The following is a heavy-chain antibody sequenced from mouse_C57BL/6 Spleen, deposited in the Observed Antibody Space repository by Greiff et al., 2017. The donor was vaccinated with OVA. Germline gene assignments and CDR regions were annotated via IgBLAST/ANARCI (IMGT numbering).Heavy chain of an antibody. Sequence: VQVVESGPELVKPGASVKISCKASGYAFSSSWMNWVKQRPGKGLEWIGRIYPGDGDTNYNGKFKGKATLTADKSSSTAYMQLSSLTSEDSAVYFCARSTVVADFDYWGQGTTLTVSS. V-gene: IGHV1-82*01. CDR1: GYAFSSSW. CDR3: ARSTVVADFDY. J-gene: IGHJ2*01. CDR2: IYPGDGDT. D-gene: IGHD1-1*01.